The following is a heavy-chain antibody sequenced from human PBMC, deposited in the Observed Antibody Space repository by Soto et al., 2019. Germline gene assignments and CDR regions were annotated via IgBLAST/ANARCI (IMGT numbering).Heavy chain of an antibody. Sequence: QVQLVESGGGVVQPGRSPRLSCAASGFTFSSYAMHWVRQAPGKGLEWVAVISYDGSNKYYADSVKGRFTISRDNSKNTLYLQMNSLRAEDTAVYYCARDRYGGSAYFDYWGQGTLVTVSS. CDR1: GFTFSSYA. CDR3: ARDRYGGSAYFDY. V-gene: IGHV3-30-3*01. D-gene: IGHD2-15*01. J-gene: IGHJ4*02. CDR2: ISYDGSNK.